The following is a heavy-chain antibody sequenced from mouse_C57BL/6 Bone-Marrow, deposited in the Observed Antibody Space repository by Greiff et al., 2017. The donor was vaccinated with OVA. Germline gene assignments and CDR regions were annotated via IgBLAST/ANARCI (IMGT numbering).Heavy chain of an antibody. CDR1: GFSLTSYA. D-gene: IGHD2-5*01. CDR2: IWTGGGT. J-gene: IGHJ4*01. CDR3: ASYSNYDYYAMDY. V-gene: IGHV2-9-1*01. Sequence: VQLQQSGPGLVAPSQSLSITCTVSGFSLTSYAISWVRQPPGKGLEWLGVIWTGGGTNYNSALKSRLSISKDNSKSQVFLKMNSLQTDDTARYYCASYSNYDYYAMDYWGQGTSVTVSS.